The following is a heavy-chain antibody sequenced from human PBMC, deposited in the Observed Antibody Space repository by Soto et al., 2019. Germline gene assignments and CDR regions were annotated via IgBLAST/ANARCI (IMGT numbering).Heavy chain of an antibody. J-gene: IGHJ4*02. Sequence: VLLLESGGDLVQPGGSLRLSCSASVFTFKHYAMSWVRQAPGKRLEWISGISGSGTDTYYADSVKGRFTISRDISQSTLFLQMNSLRAEDTAVYYCAKDTSGWTENYFDSWGQGTLVTVSS. CDR1: VFTFKHYA. V-gene: IGHV3-23*01. CDR2: ISGSGTDT. CDR3: AKDTSGWTENYFDS. D-gene: IGHD6-19*01.